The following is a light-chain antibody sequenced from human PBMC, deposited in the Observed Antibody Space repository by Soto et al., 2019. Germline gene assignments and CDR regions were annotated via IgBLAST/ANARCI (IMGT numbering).Light chain of an antibody. CDR1: SSDVGAYNY. CDR2: DVS. CDR3: CSYTNSADV. V-gene: IGLV2-11*01. J-gene: IGLJ1*01. Sequence: QSVLTQPRSVSGSPGQSVTISCTGTSSDVGAYNYVSWYQQHPAKAHNLMIYDVSKRPSGVPDRLSGSKSGNTASLTISGLQAEDEGDYYCCSYTNSADVFGTGTKVTVL.